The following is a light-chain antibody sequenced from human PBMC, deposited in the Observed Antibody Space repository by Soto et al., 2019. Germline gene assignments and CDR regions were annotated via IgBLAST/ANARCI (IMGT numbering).Light chain of an antibody. CDR1: SSNIGAGYD. CDR3: QSYDSSLSGSI. CDR2: GNS. V-gene: IGLV1-40*01. Sequence: QSVLTHPPSVSGAPGQRVSISCTGSSSNIGAGYDVHWYQQHPGTAPKLLIYGNSNRPSGVPDRFSGSKSGTSASLAITGLQAEDEADYYCQSYDSSLSGSIFGGGTKLTVL. J-gene: IGLJ2*01.